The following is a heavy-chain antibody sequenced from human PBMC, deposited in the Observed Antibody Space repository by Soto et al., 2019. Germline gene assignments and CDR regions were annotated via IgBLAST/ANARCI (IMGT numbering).Heavy chain of an antibody. V-gene: IGHV3-23*01. CDR3: GKWNGFGDS. Sequence: EVQLLESGGGSVQPGGSLKLSCAVSGFSMSEYGVTWVRQPPGKGLYWVSGVSGGRGGTFYADSVRGRFTISRDDSRNMVYLQMDSLGVEDTAVYYCGKWNGFGDSWGQGTLVTVSS. J-gene: IGHJ4*02. CDR1: GFSMSEYG. CDR2: VSGGRGGT. D-gene: IGHD1-1*01.